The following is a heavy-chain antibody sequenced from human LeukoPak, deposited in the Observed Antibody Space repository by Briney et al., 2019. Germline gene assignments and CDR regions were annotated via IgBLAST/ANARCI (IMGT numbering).Heavy chain of an antibody. CDR2: ISYDGSNK. J-gene: IGHJ4*02. Sequence: GGSLRLSCAASGFTFNSYAMHWVRQAPGKGLGWVAVISYDGSNKYYADSVKGRFTISRDNAKNSLYLQMNSLRVEDTAVYYCARLEQWLTPYWGQGTLVTVSS. CDR3: ARLEQWLTPY. D-gene: IGHD6-19*01. CDR1: GFTFNSYA. V-gene: IGHV3-30-3*01.